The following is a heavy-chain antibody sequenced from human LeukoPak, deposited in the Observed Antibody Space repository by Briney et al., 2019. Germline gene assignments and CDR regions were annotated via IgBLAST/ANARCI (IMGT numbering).Heavy chain of an antibody. CDR1: GFTFSNYA. CDR3: AKSWSCVQYNDWLCYFDY. CDR2: ISGSSGTT. J-gene: IGHJ4*02. D-gene: IGHD3-9*01. Sequence: GGSLRLSCAASGFTFSNYALSWVRQAPGKGLEWVSGISGSSGTTYYIDSVQGRFTISRDNSKDTLYLQMNSLRDDDTAIYYCAKSWSCVQYNDWLCYFDYWGQGTLVTVSS. V-gene: IGHV3-23*01.